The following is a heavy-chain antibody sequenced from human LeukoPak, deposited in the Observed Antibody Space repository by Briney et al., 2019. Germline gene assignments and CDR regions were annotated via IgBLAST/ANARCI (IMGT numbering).Heavy chain of an antibody. CDR3: ARDLAFGLVYFDY. D-gene: IGHD3-16*01. J-gene: IGHJ4*02. CDR2: INPSGGST. CDR1: VYTFTSYY. V-gene: IGHV1-46*01. Sequence: ASVKVSCKASVYTFTSYYIHWVRQAPGRELEGMGIINPSGGSTSYAQKFQGRVTMTRDTSTSTVYMELSSLRSEDTAVYYCARDLAFGLVYFDYWGQGTLVTVSS.